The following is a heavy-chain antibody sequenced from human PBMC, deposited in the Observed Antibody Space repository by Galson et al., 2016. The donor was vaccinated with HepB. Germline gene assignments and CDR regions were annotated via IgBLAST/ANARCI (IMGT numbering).Heavy chain of an antibody. V-gene: IGHV4-59*02. J-gene: IGHJ6*02. CDR2: GHYSGST. CDR1: GGSVNSDY. CDR3: ARVRHIAVAGSFNYHSLDV. D-gene: IGHD6-13*01. Sequence: SETLSLTCSVSGGSVNSDYWSWVRRPPGMGLEWIGYGHYSGSTNYSPSLKSRVSILLDTSKNQYSLRLTSVTAADTAVYYCARVRHIAVAGSFNYHSLDVWGHGTTVTVS.